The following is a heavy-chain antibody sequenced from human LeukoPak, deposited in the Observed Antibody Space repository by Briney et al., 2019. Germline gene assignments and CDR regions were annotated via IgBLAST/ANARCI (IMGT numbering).Heavy chain of an antibody. V-gene: IGHV3-30*04. CDR2: ISYDGSNK. CDR1: GFTFSSYA. Sequence: GGSLRLSCAASGFTFSSYAMHWVRQAPGKGLEWVAVISYDGSNKYYADSVKGQFTISRDNSKNTLYLQMNSLRAEDTAVYYCARSPGGWFDYWGQGTLVTVSS. J-gene: IGHJ5*01. D-gene: IGHD2-15*01. CDR3: ARSPGGWFDY.